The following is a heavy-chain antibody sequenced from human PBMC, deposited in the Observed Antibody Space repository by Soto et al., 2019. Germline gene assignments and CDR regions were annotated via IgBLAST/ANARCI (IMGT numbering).Heavy chain of an antibody. Sequence: SETLSLTCTVSGDPISSSSYYWGWIRQAPGKGLEWLATIYYTGYTYHNPSLKSHVTISVDTSKNQFSLKLTSVTAADTALYYCARSAIATHWFFDLWGRGTLVTVSS. CDR3: ARSAIATHWFFDL. V-gene: IGHV4-39*01. CDR1: GDPISSSSYY. D-gene: IGHD5-18*01. J-gene: IGHJ2*01. CDR2: IYYTGYT.